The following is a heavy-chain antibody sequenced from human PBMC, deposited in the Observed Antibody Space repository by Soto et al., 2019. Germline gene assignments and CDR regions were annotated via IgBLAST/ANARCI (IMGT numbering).Heavy chain of an antibody. CDR3: AACVVVVGATRLVYYYGMDV. D-gene: IGHD2-15*01. Sequence: ASVKVSGKVSGYTLTELSMHWGRQGPGKGLEWMGGFDPEDGGRIDGQEFQGRVTMTEDACTDTAYMERSSLRSEDTAVYYCAACVVVVGATRLVYYYGMDVWGQETTVTVSS. CDR1: GYTLTELS. V-gene: IGHV1-24*01. J-gene: IGHJ6*02. CDR2: FDPEDGGR.